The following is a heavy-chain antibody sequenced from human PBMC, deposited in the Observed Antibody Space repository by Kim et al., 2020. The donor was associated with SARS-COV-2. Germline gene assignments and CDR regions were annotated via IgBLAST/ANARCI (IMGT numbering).Heavy chain of an antibody. D-gene: IGHD6-6*01. V-gene: IGHV1-3*01. CDR3: ARDTSIATTRFDL. Sequence: KSSQNFQGRVTITRDTSATTAYRGLSSLRSEDMAVYYCARDTSIATTRFDLWGQGTLVTVSS. J-gene: IGHJ4*02.